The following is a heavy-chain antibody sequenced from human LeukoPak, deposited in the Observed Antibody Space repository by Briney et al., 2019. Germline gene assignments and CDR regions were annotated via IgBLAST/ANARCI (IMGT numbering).Heavy chain of an antibody. Sequence: PSETLSLTCTVSGGSISSYYWSWIRQPPGKGLEWIGHIYYSGSTNYNPSLKSRVTISVDTSKNQFSLKLSSVTAADTAVYYCARDKGDSSGYYLDAFDIWGQGTMVTVSS. J-gene: IGHJ3*02. CDR2: IYYSGST. D-gene: IGHD3-22*01. V-gene: IGHV4-59*01. CDR1: GGSISSYY. CDR3: ARDKGDSSGYYLDAFDI.